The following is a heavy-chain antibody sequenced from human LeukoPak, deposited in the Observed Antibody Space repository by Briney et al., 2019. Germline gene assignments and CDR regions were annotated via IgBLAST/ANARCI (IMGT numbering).Heavy chain of an antibody. Sequence: PGGSLRLSCAASGFTFSSYSMNWVRQAPGKGLEWVSSISSSSSYIYYADSVKGRFTISRDNSKNTLYLQMNSLRAEDTAVYYCARDRAIITRSRYFDYWGQGTLVTVSS. D-gene: IGHD3-22*01. CDR2: ISSSSSYI. CDR1: GFTFSSYS. J-gene: IGHJ4*02. V-gene: IGHV3-21*01. CDR3: ARDRAIITRSRYFDY.